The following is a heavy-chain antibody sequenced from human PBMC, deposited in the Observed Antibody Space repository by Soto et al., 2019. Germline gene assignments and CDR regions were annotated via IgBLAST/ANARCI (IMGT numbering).Heavy chain of an antibody. Sequence: AASVKVSCKASGYTFTSYDINWVRQATGQGLEWMGWMNPNSGNTGYAQKFQGRVTMTRNTSISTAYMELSSLRSEDTAVYYCARGSTMVRGVISYYYGMDVWGQGTTGTVSS. D-gene: IGHD3-10*01. CDR3: ARGSTMVRGVISYYYGMDV. J-gene: IGHJ6*02. CDR1: GYTFTSYD. CDR2: MNPNSGNT. V-gene: IGHV1-8*01.